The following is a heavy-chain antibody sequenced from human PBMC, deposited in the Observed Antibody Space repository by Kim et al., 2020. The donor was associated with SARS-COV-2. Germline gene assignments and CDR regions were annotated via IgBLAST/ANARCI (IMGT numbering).Heavy chain of an antibody. CDR3: ARHQRYSIGWYVAFYYYYMDV. J-gene: IGHJ6*03. CDR2: AYYIGNT. Sequence: SETLSLTCTVSGGSLSSSSYYWGWIRQPPGKGLEWIGTAYYIGNTYYNPSLKSRVTISVDTSKNQFSLKLGSVTAADTAVYYCARHQRYSIGWYVAFYYYYMDVWGKGTTVTVSS. V-gene: IGHV4-39*01. D-gene: IGHD6-19*01. CDR1: GGSLSSSSYY.